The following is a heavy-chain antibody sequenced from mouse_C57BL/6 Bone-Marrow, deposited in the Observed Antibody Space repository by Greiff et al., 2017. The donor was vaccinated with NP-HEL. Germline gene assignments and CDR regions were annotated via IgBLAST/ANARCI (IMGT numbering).Heavy chain of an antibody. J-gene: IGHJ1*03. CDR1: GFTFSDYG. Sequence: EVMLVESGGGLVQPGGSLKLSCAASGFTFSDYGMAWVRQAPRKGPEWVAFISNLAYSIYYADTVTGRFTISRENAKNTLYLEMSSLRAEDTAMYYCARLYYGYDCWYFDVWGTGTTVTVSS. V-gene: IGHV5-15*01. D-gene: IGHD2-2*01. CDR2: ISNLAYSI. CDR3: ARLYYGYDCWYFDV.